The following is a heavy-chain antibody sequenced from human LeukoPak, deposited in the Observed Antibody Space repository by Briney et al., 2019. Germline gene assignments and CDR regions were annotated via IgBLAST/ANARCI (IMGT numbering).Heavy chain of an antibody. Sequence: ASVKVSCKASGYTFTTYGISWVRQAPGQGLEWMGWISTDSGNTNYAQKLQGRVTMTTDTSTSTAYMELSRLRSDDTAVYYCAREAGSSSGFDYWGQGTLVTVSS. CDR3: AREAGSSSGFDY. V-gene: IGHV1-18*01. CDR1: GYTFTTYG. CDR2: ISTDSGNT. J-gene: IGHJ4*02. D-gene: IGHD6-13*01.